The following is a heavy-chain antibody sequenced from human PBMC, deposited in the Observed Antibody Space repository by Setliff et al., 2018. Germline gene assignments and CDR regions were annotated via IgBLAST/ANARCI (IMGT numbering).Heavy chain of an antibody. CDR1: GGSINNYH. D-gene: IGHD1-26*01. Sequence: SETLSLTCTVSGGSINNYHWNWIRQPPGKGLEWIGYVGYNGNTHYNPSLNSRVTMSVDTAKNHFSLKLTSVSAADTAVYYCARWGENSGRPDWRAFDILGQGTMVTVSS. J-gene: IGHJ3*02. CDR2: VGYNGNT. V-gene: IGHV4-59*01. CDR3: ARWGENSGRPDWRAFDI.